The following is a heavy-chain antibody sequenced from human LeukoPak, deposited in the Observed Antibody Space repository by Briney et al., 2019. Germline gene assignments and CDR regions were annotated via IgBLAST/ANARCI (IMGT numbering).Heavy chain of an antibody. D-gene: IGHD5-24*01. CDR3: ARGRDGYNYVRRYYYYYYMDV. J-gene: IGHJ6*03. CDR2: ISAYNGNT. Sequence: ASVKVSCKASGYTFNSYGISWVRQAPGQGLEWMGWISAYNGNTNYAQKLQGRVTMTTDTSTSTAYMELRSLRSDDTAVYYCARGRDGYNYVRRYYYYYYMDVWGKGTTVTVSS. V-gene: IGHV1-18*01. CDR1: GYTFNSYG.